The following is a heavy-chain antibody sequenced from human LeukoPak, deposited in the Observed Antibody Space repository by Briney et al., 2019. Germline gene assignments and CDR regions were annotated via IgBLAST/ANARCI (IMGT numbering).Heavy chain of an antibody. J-gene: IGHJ4*02. CDR1: GFMFNNYW. CDR3: ARVISDLLDFDFDY. V-gene: IGHV3-74*01. D-gene: IGHD3-16*01. Sequence: GGSLRLSCAASGFMFNNYWMHWVRQAPGKGLEWVSRIRSDGRSTSYADSVKGRFTISRNNAKSMLYLQMNTVRAEDSALYYCARVISDLLDFDFDYWGQGTLVTVSS. CDR2: IRSDGRST.